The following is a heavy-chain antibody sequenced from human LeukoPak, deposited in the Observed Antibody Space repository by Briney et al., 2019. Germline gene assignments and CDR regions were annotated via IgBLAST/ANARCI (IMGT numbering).Heavy chain of an antibody. V-gene: IGHV3-48*04. Sequence: GGSLRLSCAASGFTFSTYNMNWVRQAPGKGLEWVSYISSSSSTIYYADSVKGRFTISRDNAKNSLCLQMNSLRAEDTAVYYCVAAGGYWGQGALVTVSS. J-gene: IGHJ4*02. CDR3: VAAGGY. CDR1: GFTFSTYN. CDR2: ISSSSSTI. D-gene: IGHD6-13*01.